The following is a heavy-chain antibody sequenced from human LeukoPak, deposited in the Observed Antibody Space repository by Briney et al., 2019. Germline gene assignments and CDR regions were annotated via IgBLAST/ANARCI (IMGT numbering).Heavy chain of an antibody. CDR2: INPNSGGT. D-gene: IGHD4-17*01. Sequence: GASVKVSCKASGYTFTGYYMHWVRQAPGQGLEWMGRINPNSGGTNYAQKFQGWVTMTRDTSISTAYMELSRLRSDDTAVYYCARAHYGDYGGYYFDYWGQGTLVTFSS. CDR1: GYTFTGYY. CDR3: ARAHYGDYGGYYFDY. J-gene: IGHJ4*02. V-gene: IGHV1-2*04.